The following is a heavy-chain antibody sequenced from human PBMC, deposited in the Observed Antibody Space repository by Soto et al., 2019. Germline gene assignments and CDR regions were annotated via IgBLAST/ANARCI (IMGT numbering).Heavy chain of an antibody. V-gene: IGHV2-26*01. CDR3: ARIAFGELFNAYYFDY. D-gene: IGHD3-10*01. J-gene: IGHJ4*02. CDR1: GFSLSNARMG. CDR2: IFSNDEK. Sequence: QVTLKESGPVLVNPTETLTLTCTVSGFSLSNARMGVSWIRQPPGKALEWLAHIFSNDEKSYSTSLKSRLTISKDTSKSQVVLTMTNMDPVDTATYYCARIAFGELFNAYYFDYWGQGTLVTVSS.